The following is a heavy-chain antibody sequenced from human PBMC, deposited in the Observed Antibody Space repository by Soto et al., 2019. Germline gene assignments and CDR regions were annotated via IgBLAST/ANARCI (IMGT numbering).Heavy chain of an antibody. D-gene: IGHD3-10*01. CDR1: GGSISSYY. CDR2: IYYSGST. CDR3: AREAAGFGEFTYGMDV. J-gene: IGHJ6*02. V-gene: IGHV4-59*01. Sequence: SETLSLTCTVSGGSISSYYWSWIRQPPGKGLEWIGYIYYSGSTNYNPSLKSRVTISVDTSKNQFSLKLSSVTAADTAVYYCAREAAGFGEFTYGMDVWGQGTTVTVSS.